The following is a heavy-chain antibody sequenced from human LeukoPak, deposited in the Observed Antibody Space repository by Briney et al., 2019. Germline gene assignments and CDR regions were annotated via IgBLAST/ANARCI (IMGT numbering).Heavy chain of an antibody. CDR3: ARGWNRGLDN. V-gene: IGHV3-7*03. Sequence: PGGSLRLSCAASGFTLSSSWMNWVRQIPGKGLEWVASIKQDGSETYYVDSVKGRFTISRDNPKNSLYLQMNSLRAEDTAVYYCARGWNRGLDNWGQGTLVTVSS. CDR1: GFTLSSSW. J-gene: IGHJ4*02. D-gene: IGHD1-1*01. CDR2: IKQDGSET.